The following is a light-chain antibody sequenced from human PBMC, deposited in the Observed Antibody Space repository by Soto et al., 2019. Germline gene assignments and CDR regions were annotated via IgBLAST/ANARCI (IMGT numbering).Light chain of an antibody. J-gene: IGKJ1*01. Sequence: DIVMPQSPSTLSVTPAARATLSCRASQSITSSLAWYQQKPGKAPRLLIYDASSRATGVPARFSGSGSGTEFTLTISSLEPEDFAVYYCQQYNIWPRTFGQGTKVDIK. CDR3: QQYNIWPRT. CDR1: QSITSS. CDR2: DAS. V-gene: IGKV3-15*01.